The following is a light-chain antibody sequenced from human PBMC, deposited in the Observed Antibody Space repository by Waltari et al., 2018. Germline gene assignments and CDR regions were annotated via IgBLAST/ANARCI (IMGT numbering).Light chain of an antibody. V-gene: IGKV1-39*01. CDR2: GSS. CDR1: QSVSNY. J-gene: IGKJ2*01. CDR3: QQTDSVLYT. Sequence: DIHMAHSPSSLPASVADSNTLTCRASQSVSNYLNWYQQKPGKPPKLLIFGSSSLQSAVPSRFSGSGSGTDFTLTISSLQPEDFATYYCQQTDSVLYTFGQGTKLQI.